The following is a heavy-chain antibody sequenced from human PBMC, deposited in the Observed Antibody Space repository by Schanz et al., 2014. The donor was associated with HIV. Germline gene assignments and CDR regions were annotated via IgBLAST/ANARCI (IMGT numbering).Heavy chain of an antibody. Sequence: QVQLVQSGAAVKKPGASVKVSCTASGDGFTTRTISWLRQAPGHALEWMGGIIPVSGTASYAQMFQGRVKIIADKSTSTAYMELSSLRSEDTAMYYCARLGDSSGYYGWEGSLDYWGQGTLVTVSS. V-gene: IGHV1-69*06. J-gene: IGHJ4*02. CDR3: ARLGDSSGYYGWEGSLDY. CDR1: GDGFTTRT. D-gene: IGHD3-22*01. CDR2: IIPVSGTA.